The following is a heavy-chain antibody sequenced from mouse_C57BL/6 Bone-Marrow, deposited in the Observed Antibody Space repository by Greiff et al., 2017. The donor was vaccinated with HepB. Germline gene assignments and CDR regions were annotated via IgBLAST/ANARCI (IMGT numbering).Heavy chain of an antibody. CDR1: EYEFPSHD. CDR3: ARHRAGTYAMDY. J-gene: IGHJ4*01. D-gene: IGHD3-1*01. CDR2: INSDGGST. Sequence: EVKVEESGGGLVQPGESLKLSCESNEYEFPSHDMSWVRKTPEKRLELVAAINSDGGSTYYPDTMERRFIISRDNTKKTLYLQMSSLRSEDTALYYCARHRAGTYAMDYWGQGTSVTVSS. V-gene: IGHV5-2*03.